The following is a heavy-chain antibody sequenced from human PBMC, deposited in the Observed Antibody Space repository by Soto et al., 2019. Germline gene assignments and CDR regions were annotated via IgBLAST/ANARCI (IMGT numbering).Heavy chain of an antibody. CDR2: IKQDGSEK. D-gene: IGHD3-3*01. CDR1: GFTFSSYW. Sequence: ESGGGLVQPGGSLRLSCAASGFTFSSYWMSWVRQAPGKGLEWGANIKQDGSEKYYVDSVKGRFTISRDNAKNSLYLQMNSLRAEDTAVYYCARGSRFLEWLKNYYMDVWGKGTTVTVSS. J-gene: IGHJ6*03. CDR3: ARGSRFLEWLKNYYMDV. V-gene: IGHV3-7*01.